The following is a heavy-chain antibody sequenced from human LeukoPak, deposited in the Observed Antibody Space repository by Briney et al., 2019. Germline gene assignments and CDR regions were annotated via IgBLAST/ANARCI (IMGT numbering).Heavy chain of an antibody. CDR2: IKSKTDGGTT. D-gene: IGHD3-10*02. CDR1: GFTFSDAW. V-gene: IGHV3-15*01. Sequence: GGSLRLSCAASGFTFSDAWMNWVRQAPGKGLEWGGRIKSKTDGGTTDYAAPVKGRFTISRDDSKDTLYLQMNSLRAEDTAVYYCAELGITMIGGVWGKGTTVTISS. CDR3: AELGITMIGGV. J-gene: IGHJ6*04.